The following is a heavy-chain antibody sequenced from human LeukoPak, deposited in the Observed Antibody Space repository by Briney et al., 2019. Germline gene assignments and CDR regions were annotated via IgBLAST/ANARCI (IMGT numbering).Heavy chain of an antibody. Sequence: GGSLRLSCAASGFTFRNYVIHWVRQAPGKGLEWVAVISYDGSNKYYADSVKGRFTISRDNSKNTLYLQMNSLRAEDTAVYYCAPIQLWISGFDYWGQGTLVTVSS. CDR3: APIQLWISGFDY. J-gene: IGHJ4*02. CDR2: ISYDGSNK. V-gene: IGHV3-30*04. CDR1: GFTFRNYV. D-gene: IGHD5-18*01.